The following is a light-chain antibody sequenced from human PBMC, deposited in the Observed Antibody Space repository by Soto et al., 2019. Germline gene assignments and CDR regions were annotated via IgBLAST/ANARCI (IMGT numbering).Light chain of an antibody. CDR2: DVS. V-gene: IGLV2-11*01. J-gene: IGLJ2*01. CDR1: SSDVGGYNY. Sequence: QSVLTKPRSVTGSPGQSVTISCTGTSSDVGGYNYVSWYQQHPGKAPKLMIYDVSKRPSGVPDRFSGSKSGNTASLTISGLQAEDEADYYCCSYAGSYTFEVVFGGGTQLTVL. CDR3: CSYAGSYTFEVV.